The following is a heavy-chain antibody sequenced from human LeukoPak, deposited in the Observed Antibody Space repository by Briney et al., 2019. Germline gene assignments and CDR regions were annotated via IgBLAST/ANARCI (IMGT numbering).Heavy chain of an antibody. CDR3: ASQYSSGWYVQRYYFDY. CDR1: GYTFTGCY. J-gene: IGHJ4*02. CDR2: INPNSGGT. Sequence: ASVKVSCKASGYTFTGCYMHWVRQAPGQGLEWMGWINPNSGGTNYAQKFQGRVTMTRDTSISTAYMELSRLRSDDTAVYYCASQYSSGWYVQRYYFDYWGQGTLVTVSS. D-gene: IGHD6-19*01. V-gene: IGHV1-2*02.